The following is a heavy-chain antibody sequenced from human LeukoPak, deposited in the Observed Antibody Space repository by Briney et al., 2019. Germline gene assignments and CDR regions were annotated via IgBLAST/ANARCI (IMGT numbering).Heavy chain of an antibody. CDR2: IKQDGSEK. CDR1: GFTFSYYW. D-gene: IGHD2-15*01. V-gene: IGHV3-7*05. Sequence: GGSLTQTCAASGFTFSYYWMSWVRQAPGKGLEWVANIKQDGSEKYYMDSVKGRFTISRDNAKNSLYLQMNSLRAEDTAVYYCARDFVVVVTAAGSGAFASSGQGTVVTVSS. CDR3: ARDFVVVVTAAGSGAFAS. J-gene: IGHJ3*02.